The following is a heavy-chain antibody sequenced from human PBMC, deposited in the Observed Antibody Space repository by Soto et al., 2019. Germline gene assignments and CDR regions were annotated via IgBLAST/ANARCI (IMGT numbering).Heavy chain of an antibody. CDR2: IYYTGIT. D-gene: IGHD5-12*01. J-gene: IGHJ4*02. Sequence: QLHLQESGPGLVKPSETLSLTCTVSGGSISSSSYYWCWSRQPPGKGLEWIGSIYYTGITHYNPSLKSRAPISIDPSKNQFSLKLNSVTATDTAVYYCARPARQDTVAGNYWGQGTLVTVSS. CDR3: ARPARQDTVAGNY. CDR1: GGSISSSSYY. V-gene: IGHV4-39*01.